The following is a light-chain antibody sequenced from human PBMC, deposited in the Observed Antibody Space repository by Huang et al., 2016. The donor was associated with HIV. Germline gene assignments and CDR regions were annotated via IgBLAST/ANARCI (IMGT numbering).Light chain of an antibody. CDR3: QQYNNWLLS. V-gene: IGKV3-15*01. J-gene: IGKJ4*01. CDR1: RSVSSN. CDR2: GSS. Sequence: IVMTQSPATLSVSPGERVTVSCRANRSVSSNVAWYQQRPGQSPRLLLYGSSTRAPGIPARFSGSGSGTDFSLTISSLQSEDFALYYCQQYNNWLLSFGGGTRVDI.